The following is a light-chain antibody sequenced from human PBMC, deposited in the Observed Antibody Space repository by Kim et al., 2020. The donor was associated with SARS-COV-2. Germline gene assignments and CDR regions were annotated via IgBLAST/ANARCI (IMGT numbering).Light chain of an antibody. CDR2: AAS. J-gene: IGKJ1*01. Sequence: SPGEGATLSCRAIRTFSSTDLAWYQQKLGQAPRLLIYAASSRSTGVPYRFSGSGSGTDFTLTISRLEPEDFAVYYCQQYITSPQTFGQGTKVEIK. CDR3: QQYITSPQT. V-gene: IGKV3-20*01. CDR1: RTFSSTD.